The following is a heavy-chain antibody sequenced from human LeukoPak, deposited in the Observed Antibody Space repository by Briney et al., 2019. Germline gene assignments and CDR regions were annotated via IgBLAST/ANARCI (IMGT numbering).Heavy chain of an antibody. V-gene: IGHV6-1*01. CDR2: TYYRSKWYN. J-gene: IGHJ4*02. CDR3: ARDRGGWYYFDY. CDR1: GDSVSIDSDA. D-gene: IGHD6-19*01. Sequence: SPTLSLTFAISGDSVSIDSDAWNWLRQSPSRGLEWLGRTYYRSKWYNDYALSVKSRMTITPDTSKNQFSLQLNSVTPEDTAVYYCARDRGGWYYFDYWGQGSLVTVSS.